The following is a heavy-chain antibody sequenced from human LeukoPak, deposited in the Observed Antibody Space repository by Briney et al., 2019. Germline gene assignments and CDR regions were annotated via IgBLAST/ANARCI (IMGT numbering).Heavy chain of an antibody. J-gene: IGHJ4*02. Sequence: GGSLRLSCVTSGFIVTSNYMTWVRQAPGKGLEWVSTIYGSGITYYADSVKSRFTISRDSSKTTLYLQMSSLRAEDTAVYYCTRELGGSGVSEYWGQGTLVTVSS. CDR1: GFIVTSNY. D-gene: IGHD3-10*01. CDR2: IYGSGIT. V-gene: IGHV3-66*01. CDR3: TRELGGSGVSEY.